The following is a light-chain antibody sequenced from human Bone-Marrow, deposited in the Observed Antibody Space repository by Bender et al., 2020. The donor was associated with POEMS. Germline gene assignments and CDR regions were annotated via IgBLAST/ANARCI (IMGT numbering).Light chain of an antibody. CDR2: DVN. CDR3: CSYAGTYPVI. CDR1: SSNVGGYDY. V-gene: IGLV2-11*01. Sequence: QSVLTQPRSVSGSPGQSVTISCTGTSSNVGGYDYVSWYQHHPGKAPKLLIHDVNRRPSGVPDRFSGSKSGNTASLTISGLQAEDEAHYYCCSYAGTYPVIFGGGTKVTV. J-gene: IGLJ2*01.